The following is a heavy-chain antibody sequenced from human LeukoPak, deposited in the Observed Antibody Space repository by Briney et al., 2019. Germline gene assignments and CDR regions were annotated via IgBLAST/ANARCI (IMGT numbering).Heavy chain of an antibody. Sequence: SQTLSLTCAISGDSVSGNSAAWNWIRQSPSRGLEWLGRTYYRPKWYNDYAASVKSRITINADTSKNQFSLQLNSVTPEDTAVYYCAREIKWMGAVDHWGQGTLVTVSS. V-gene: IGHV6-1*01. CDR2: TYYRPKWYN. CDR1: GDSVSGNSAA. D-gene: IGHD1-26*01. J-gene: IGHJ4*02. CDR3: AREIKWMGAVDH.